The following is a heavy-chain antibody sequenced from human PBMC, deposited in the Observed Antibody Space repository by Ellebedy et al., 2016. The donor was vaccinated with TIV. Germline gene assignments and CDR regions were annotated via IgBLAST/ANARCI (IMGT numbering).Heavy chain of an antibody. CDR2: ISSSGSTI. Sequence: GGSLRLSCAASGFTFSSYEMNWVRQAPGKGLEWVSYISSSGSTIYYADSVKGRFTISRDNAKNSLYLQMNSLRAEDTAVYYCAKAIPVDTAMGIDYWGQGTLVTVSS. CDR3: AKAIPVDTAMGIDY. D-gene: IGHD5-18*01. V-gene: IGHV3-48*03. J-gene: IGHJ4*02. CDR1: GFTFSSYE.